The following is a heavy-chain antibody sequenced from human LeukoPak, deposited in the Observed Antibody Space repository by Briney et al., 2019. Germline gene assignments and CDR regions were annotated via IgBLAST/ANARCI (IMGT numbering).Heavy chain of an antibody. CDR1: GFTFSSYW. V-gene: IGHV3-7*01. CDR3: ARDLSAYCGGDCYYYYYYYMDV. Sequence: PGGSLRLSCAASGFTFSSYWMSWVRQAPGKGLEWVANIKQDGSEKYYVDSVKGRFTISRDNAKNSLYLQMNSLRAEDTAVYYCARDLSAYCGGDCYYYYYYYMDVWGKGTTVTVSS. CDR2: IKQDGSEK. J-gene: IGHJ6*03. D-gene: IGHD2-21*01.